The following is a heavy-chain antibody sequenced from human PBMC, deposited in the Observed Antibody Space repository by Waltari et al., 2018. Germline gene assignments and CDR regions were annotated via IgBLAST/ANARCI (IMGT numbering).Heavy chain of an antibody. V-gene: IGHV3-74*01. D-gene: IGHD5-12*01. CDR2: INGDGSTT. CDR1: GLTLSTTG. J-gene: IGHJ4*02. CDR3: ATSRDGYNLIGDY. Sequence: EVQLVESGEGLVKPGGSWRLSCAALGLTLSTTGMHWVRQAPGKGLVWVSRINGDGSTTSYADSVKGRFAISRDNAKNTLYLQVDSLRAEDTAVYYCATSRDGYNLIGDYWGQGTLVTVSS.